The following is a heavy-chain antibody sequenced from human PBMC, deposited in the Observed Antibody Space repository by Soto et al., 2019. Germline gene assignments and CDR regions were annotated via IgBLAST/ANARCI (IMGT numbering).Heavy chain of an antibody. D-gene: IGHD5-12*01. V-gene: IGHV5-51*01. J-gene: IGHJ6*02. Sequence: PGESLKISCKGSGYSFTSYWIGWVRQMPGKGLEWMGIIYPGDSDTRYSPSFQGQVTISADKSISTAYLQWSSLKASDTAVYYCARVVVATIPTYDTYGIDVWCQRTAGTVSS. CDR2: IYPGDSDT. CDR1: GYSFTSYW. CDR3: ARVVVATIPTYDTYGIDV.